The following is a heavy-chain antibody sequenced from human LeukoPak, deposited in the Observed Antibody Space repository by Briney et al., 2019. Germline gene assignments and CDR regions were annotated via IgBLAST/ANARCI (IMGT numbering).Heavy chain of an antibody. Sequence: GGSLRLSCAASGFTFSSYAMSWVRQAPGEGLEWVSAISGSGGSTYYADSVKGRFTISRDNSNNTLYLQMNSLRAEDTAVYYCAKDGIATISYYFDYWGQGTLVTVSS. D-gene: IGHD5-24*01. CDR3: AKDGIATISYYFDY. CDR2: ISGSGGST. CDR1: GFTFSSYA. V-gene: IGHV3-23*01. J-gene: IGHJ4*02.